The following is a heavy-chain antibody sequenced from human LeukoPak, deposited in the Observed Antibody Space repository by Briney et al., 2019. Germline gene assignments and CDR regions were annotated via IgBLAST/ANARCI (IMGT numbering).Heavy chain of an antibody. Sequence: GGSLRLSCGGSGFTFSSYPMGWVRQAPGKGLEWVSAISDSGGTTHYADSVKGRFTISRDNSKNTLYLQMNSLRAEDTAVYYCEKAPPYGDYDYWGQGTLVTVSS. CDR1: GFTFSSYP. CDR2: ISDSGGTT. CDR3: EKAPPYGDYDY. V-gene: IGHV3-23*01. D-gene: IGHD4-17*01. J-gene: IGHJ4*02.